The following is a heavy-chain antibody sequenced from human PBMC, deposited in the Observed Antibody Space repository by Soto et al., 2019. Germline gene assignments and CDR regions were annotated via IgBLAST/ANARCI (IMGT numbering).Heavy chain of an antibody. CDR2: IKQDGSER. D-gene: IGHD2-15*01. CDR3: ARGYCSGGSCYSPLDAFDI. J-gene: IGHJ3*02. Sequence: EVQLVESGGGLVQPGGSLRLSCAASGFTFSSYWMSWVRQAPGNGLEWVANIKQDGSERFYVDSVKGRFTISRDNAKNSLYLQMNSLRAEDTAVYYCARGYCSGGSCYSPLDAFDIWGQGTMVTVSS. V-gene: IGHV3-7*01. CDR1: GFTFSSYW.